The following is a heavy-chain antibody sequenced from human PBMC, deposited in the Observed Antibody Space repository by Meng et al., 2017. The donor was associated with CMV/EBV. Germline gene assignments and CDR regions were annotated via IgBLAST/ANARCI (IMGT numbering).Heavy chain of an antibody. J-gene: IGHJ5*02. D-gene: IGHD3-22*01. CDR2: IYTSGST. CDR3: AREVVVITPYNWFDP. Sequence: LPEECPDLFKPSQTLSLTCTVAGGSLSGGSYYWSWIRQPSGHGLEWIGRIYTSGSTNYNPSLKSRVTISVDTSKNQFSLKLSSVTAADTAVYYCAREVVVITPYNWFDPWGQGTLVTVSS. CDR1: GGSLSGGSYY. V-gene: IGHV4-61*02.